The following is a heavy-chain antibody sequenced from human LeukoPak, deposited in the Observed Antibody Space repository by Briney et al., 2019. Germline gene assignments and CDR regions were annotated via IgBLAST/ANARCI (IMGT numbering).Heavy chain of an antibody. J-gene: IGHJ4*02. V-gene: IGHV4-34*01. CDR1: GGSFSGYY. Sequence: SETLSLTCAVYGGSFSGYYWSWIRQPPGKGLEWIGETNHSGSTNYNPSLKSRVTISVDTSKNQFSLKLSSVTAADTAVYYCARDPLRYYGSDHWGQGTLVTVSS. D-gene: IGHD3-10*01. CDR3: ARDPLRYYGSDH. CDR2: TNHSGST.